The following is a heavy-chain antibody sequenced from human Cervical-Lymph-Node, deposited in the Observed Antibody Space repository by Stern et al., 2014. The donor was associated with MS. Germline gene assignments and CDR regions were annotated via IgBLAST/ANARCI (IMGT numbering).Heavy chain of an antibody. J-gene: IGHJ5*02. CDR2: INPSGGTA. CDR1: GYSFTNYY. Sequence: MQLVESGAEVKKPGASVKVSCKASGYSFTNYYMHWVRQAPGQELEWMGIINPSGGTASYAQKFQGRVTMTRDTSTSTVYMELSSLRSEDTAVYYCAGLTYNWFDPWGQGTLVTVSS. V-gene: IGHV1-46*01. D-gene: IGHD3-9*01. CDR3: AGLTYNWFDP.